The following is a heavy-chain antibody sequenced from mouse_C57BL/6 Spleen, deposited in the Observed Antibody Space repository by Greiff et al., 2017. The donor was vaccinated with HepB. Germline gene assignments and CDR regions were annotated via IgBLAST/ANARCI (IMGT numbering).Heavy chain of an antibody. D-gene: IGHD2-2*01. CDR2: IYPRSGNT. V-gene: IGHV1-81*01. CDR1: GYTFTSYG. CDR3: ARQTMVTRNYYAIDY. J-gene: IGHJ4*01. Sequence: QVQLQQSGAELARPGASVKLSCKASGYTFTSYGISWVKQRTGQGLEWIGEIYPRSGNTYYNEKFKGKATLTADKSSSPAYMELRSLTSEDSAVYFCARQTMVTRNYYAIDYWGQGTSVTVSS.